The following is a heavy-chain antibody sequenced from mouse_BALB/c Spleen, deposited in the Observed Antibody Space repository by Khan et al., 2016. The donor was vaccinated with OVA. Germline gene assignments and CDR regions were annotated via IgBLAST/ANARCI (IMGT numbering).Heavy chain of an antibody. CDR1: GYSITSDYA. J-gene: IGHJ2*01. D-gene: IGHD1-1*01. Sequence: EVQLQESGPGLVKPSQSLSLTCTVTGYSITSDYAWNWIRQFPGNKLEWMGYISYSGRTSYNPSLKSRISITRDTSKNQSFLQLNSLTTGATATEYCARSVTNTTVVAADFDYWGQGTTVTVAS. CDR3: ARSVTNTTVVAADFDY. CDR2: ISYSGRT. V-gene: IGHV3-2*02.